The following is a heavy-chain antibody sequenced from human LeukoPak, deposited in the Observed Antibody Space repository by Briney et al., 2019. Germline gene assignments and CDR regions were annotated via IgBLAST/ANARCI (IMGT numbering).Heavy chain of an antibody. CDR2: IYTSGST. D-gene: IGHD2-21*01. CDR1: GGSISSYY. J-gene: IGHJ3*02. CDR3: AMGEVLSAFDI. V-gene: IGHV4-4*09. Sequence: SETLSLTCTVSGGSISSYYWSWIRQPPGKGLEWIGYIYTSGSTNYNPSLKRRVTISVDTSKNQFSLKLSSVTAADTAVYYCAMGEVLSAFDIWGQGTMVTVSS.